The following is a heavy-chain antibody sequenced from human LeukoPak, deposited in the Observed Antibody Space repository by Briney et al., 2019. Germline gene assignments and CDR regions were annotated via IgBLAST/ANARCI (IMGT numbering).Heavy chain of an antibody. CDR2: IYYSGST. D-gene: IGHD2-2*01. CDR1: GGSISSYY. Sequence: SETLSLTCTVSGGSISSYYWSWIRQSPGKGLEWIGYIYYSGSTNYNPSLKSRVTISVDTSKNQFSLKLSSVTAADTAVYYCAKVFGLPADNYFDYWGQGTLVTVSS. CDR3: AKVFGLPADNYFDY. V-gene: IGHV4-59*01. J-gene: IGHJ4*02.